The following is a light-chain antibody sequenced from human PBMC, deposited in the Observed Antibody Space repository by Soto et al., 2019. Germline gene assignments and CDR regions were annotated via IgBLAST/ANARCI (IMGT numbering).Light chain of an antibody. CDR1: QSVCSRC. Sequence: ETVLTQSPGTPSLSPGERVTLSCRTSQSVCSRCFAWYQQKPGQSPRLLIYGASTRATGIPDRFSGSGSGTDFTLTISRLEPEDFAVYYCQHYGTTPWTFGQGTKVAIK. CDR2: GAS. J-gene: IGKJ1*01. V-gene: IGKV3-20*01. CDR3: QHYGTTPWT.